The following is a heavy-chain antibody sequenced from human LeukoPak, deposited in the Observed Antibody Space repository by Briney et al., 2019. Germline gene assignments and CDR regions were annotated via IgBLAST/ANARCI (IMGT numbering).Heavy chain of an antibody. Sequence: PSETLSLTCAVYGGSFSGYYWSWIRQPPGKGLEWIGEINHSGSTYYNPSLRSRATISVDTSKNQFSLKLSSVTAADTAVYYCARQDYFDYWGQGTLVTVSS. CDR3: ARQDYFDY. CDR2: INHSGST. V-gene: IGHV4-34*01. CDR1: GGSFSGYY. J-gene: IGHJ4*02.